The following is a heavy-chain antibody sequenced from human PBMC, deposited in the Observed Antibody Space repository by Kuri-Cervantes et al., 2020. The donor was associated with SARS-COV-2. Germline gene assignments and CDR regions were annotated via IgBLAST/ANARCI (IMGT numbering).Heavy chain of an antibody. CDR3: ARDVNIVVVPAYYYGMDV. V-gene: IGHV3-21*01. D-gene: IGHD2-2*01. J-gene: IGHJ6*02. CDR1: GFTFSSYS. CDR2: ISSSSSYI. Sequence: GGSLRLSCAASGFTFSSYSMNWVRQAPGKGLEWVSSISSSSSYIYYADSVKGRFTISRDNAKNSLYLQMNSLRAEDPAVYYCARDVNIVVVPAYYYGMDVWGQGTTVTVSS.